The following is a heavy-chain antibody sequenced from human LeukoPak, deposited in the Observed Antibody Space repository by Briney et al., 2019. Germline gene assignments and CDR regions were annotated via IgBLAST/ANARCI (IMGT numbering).Heavy chain of an antibody. CDR1: GFTFDDYG. CDR3: ARGSPSVMITSLDY. Sequence: GGSLRLSCAASGFTFDDYGMSWVRQAPGKGLEWVSGINWNGGSTGYADSVKGRFTISRDNAKNSLYLQMNSLRAEDTALYYCARGSPSVMITSLDYWGQGTLVTVSS. D-gene: IGHD3-16*01. V-gene: IGHV3-20*04. J-gene: IGHJ4*02. CDR2: INWNGGST.